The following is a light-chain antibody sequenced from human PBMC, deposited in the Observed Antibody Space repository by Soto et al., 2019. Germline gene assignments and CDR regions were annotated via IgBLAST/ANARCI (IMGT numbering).Light chain of an antibody. Sequence: QSVRRRPASGSGAPGQSITISCTRTSSDVGSYNFVSWYQQHPGEVPKVMIYEVSKRPSGVSDRFSGSKSGNTASLTISGLQAEDEADYYCCADAGRSTYVFGTGTKVTV. CDR1: SSDVGSYNF. CDR3: CADAGRSTYV. J-gene: IGLJ1*01. V-gene: IGLV2-23*02. CDR2: EVS.